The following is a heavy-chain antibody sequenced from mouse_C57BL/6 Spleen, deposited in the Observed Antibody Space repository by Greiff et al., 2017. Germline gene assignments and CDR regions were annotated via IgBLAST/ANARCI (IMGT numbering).Heavy chain of an antibody. Sequence: DVKLVESGPGMVKPSQSLSLTCTVTGYSITSGYDWHWIRHFPGNKLEWMGYISYSGSTNYNPSLKSRISITHDTSKNHFFLKLNSVTTEDTATYYCARDRGVVAPFAYWGQGTLVTVSA. J-gene: IGHJ3*01. CDR3: ARDRGVVAPFAY. CDR2: ISYSGST. CDR1: GYSITSGYD. V-gene: IGHV3-1*01. D-gene: IGHD1-1*01.